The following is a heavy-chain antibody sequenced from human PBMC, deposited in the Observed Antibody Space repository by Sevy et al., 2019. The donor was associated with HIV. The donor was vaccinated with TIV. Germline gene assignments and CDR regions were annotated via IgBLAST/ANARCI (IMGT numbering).Heavy chain of an antibody. CDR1: GFTFSDYY. Sequence: NAGGSLRLSCAASGFTFSDYYMSWIRQAPGKGLEWISYISSRNTYTNYADSVKGRFTISRDNAKNSLYLHMDSLRAEDTAVYYCARARIAASAPYYFDYWGQGTLVTVSS. J-gene: IGHJ4*02. V-gene: IGHV3-11*06. CDR2: ISSRNTYT. CDR3: ARARIAASAPYYFDY. D-gene: IGHD6-13*01.